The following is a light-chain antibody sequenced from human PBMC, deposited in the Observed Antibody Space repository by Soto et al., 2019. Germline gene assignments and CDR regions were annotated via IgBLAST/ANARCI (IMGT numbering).Light chain of an antibody. Sequence: DIQLAQSPSTLSASVGDRLIITCRATQSINWLAWYQQKPGKAPKLLIFEASRLESGVTSRCSGSGSGTEFTLTISSLQPDDFGTYYCQHYDTYSPMWTFGQGTKVDVK. CDR1: QSINW. J-gene: IGKJ1*01. CDR3: QHYDTYSPMWT. CDR2: EAS. V-gene: IGKV1-5*03.